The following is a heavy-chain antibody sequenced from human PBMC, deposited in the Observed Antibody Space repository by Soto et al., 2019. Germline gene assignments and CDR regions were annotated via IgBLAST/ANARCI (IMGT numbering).Heavy chain of an antibody. CDR3: ASDPRRVGGIRARYFDL. J-gene: IGHJ2*01. D-gene: IGHD1-26*01. CDR2: IIPILGIA. V-gene: IGHV1-69*02. Sequence: QVQLVQSGAEVKKPGSSVKVSGKASGGTFSSYTISWVRQAPGQGLEWMGRIIPILGIANYAQKFQGRVTITADKLTSTANMELSSLRSEDTAMYYCASDPRRVGGIRARYFDLWGRGTLVTV. CDR1: GGTFSSYT.